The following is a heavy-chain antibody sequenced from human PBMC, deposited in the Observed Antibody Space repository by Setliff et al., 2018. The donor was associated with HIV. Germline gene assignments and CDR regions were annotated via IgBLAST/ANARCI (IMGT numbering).Heavy chain of an antibody. J-gene: IGHJ4*02. CDR1: GFTFTSHA. CDR3: ARHPWERLWYFDY. V-gene: IGHV3-23*01. D-gene: IGHD1-1*01. Sequence: GGSLRLSCQASGFTFTSHAMTWVRQAPGKGLEWVSSMSRNTYYADSVKGRFTISRDNAENILYLQMNSLRAEDTAIYYCARHPWERLWYFDYRGQGTLVTVSS. CDR2: MSRNT.